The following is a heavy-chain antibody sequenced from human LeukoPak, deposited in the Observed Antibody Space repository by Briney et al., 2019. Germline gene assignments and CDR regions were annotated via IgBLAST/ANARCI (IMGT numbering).Heavy chain of an antibody. Sequence: SETLSLTCAVYGGSFSGYYWSWIRQPPGKGLEWIGYIYYSGSTYYNPSLKSRVTISVDTSKNQFSLKLSSVTAADTAVYYCASGPIDTMIVVNYWGQGTLVTVSS. J-gene: IGHJ4*02. CDR3: ASGPIDTMIVVNY. CDR1: GGSFSGYY. CDR2: IYYSGST. V-gene: IGHV4-30-4*08. D-gene: IGHD3-22*01.